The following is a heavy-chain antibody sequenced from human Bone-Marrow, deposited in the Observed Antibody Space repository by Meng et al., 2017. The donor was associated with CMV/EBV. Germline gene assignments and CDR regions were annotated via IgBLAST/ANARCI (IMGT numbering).Heavy chain of an antibody. D-gene: IGHD3-10*01. CDR3: SRDLAGRDDY. V-gene: IGHV3-74*01. CDR1: GFTLSRYW. J-gene: IGHJ4*02. Sequence: SLKISCAASGFTLSRYWMHWVRQVPGKGLVWVSRTNEDGSLTNYADAVEGRFTISRDNAKNTLFLQMNSLRVEDTAVYYCSRDLAGRDDYWGPGTLVTVSS. CDR2: TNEDGSLT.